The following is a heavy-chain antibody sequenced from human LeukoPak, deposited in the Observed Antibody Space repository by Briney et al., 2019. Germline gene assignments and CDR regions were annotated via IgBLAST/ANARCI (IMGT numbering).Heavy chain of an antibody. Sequence: GGSLRLSCAASGFTFSSYAMSWVRQAPGKGLEWVSSVSGSGNRTYYVDSVKGRFTISRDNSKNTLYLQMNSLRAEDTAVYYCAKSQDFGDYDVAFWGQGTLVTVSS. D-gene: IGHD4-17*01. J-gene: IGHJ4*02. CDR2: VSGSGNRT. CDR1: GFTFSSYA. CDR3: AKSQDFGDYDVAF. V-gene: IGHV3-23*01.